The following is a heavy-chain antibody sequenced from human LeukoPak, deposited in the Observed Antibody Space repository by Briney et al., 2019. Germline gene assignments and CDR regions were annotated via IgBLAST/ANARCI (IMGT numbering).Heavy chain of an antibody. CDR1: GYTFTGFY. CDR2: INPNSGDT. Sequence: GASVKVSCKASGYTFTGFYTHWVRQAPGQGLEWMGWINPNSGDTKYAQKFQGRVTVTRDTSITTVYMDLSRLGSDDTAVYYCARDNHCSSTSCYDYYYYMDVWGKGTTVTVSS. CDR3: ARDNHCSSTSCYDYYYYMDV. V-gene: IGHV1-2*02. J-gene: IGHJ6*03. D-gene: IGHD2-2*01.